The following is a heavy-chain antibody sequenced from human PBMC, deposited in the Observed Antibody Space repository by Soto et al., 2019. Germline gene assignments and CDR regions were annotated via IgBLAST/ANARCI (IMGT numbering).Heavy chain of an antibody. Sequence: EVQLVESGGGLVQPGGSLRLSCAASGFTFSSYWMSWVRQAPGKGLEWVANIKQAGSEKYYVDSVKGRFTISRDNAKNPLYLQMNSLRVGDTAVYYCVRSIAARLNWFDPWGQGTLVTVSS. D-gene: IGHD6-6*01. J-gene: IGHJ5*02. CDR2: IKQAGSEK. V-gene: IGHV3-7*01. CDR1: GFTFSSYW. CDR3: VRSIAARLNWFDP.